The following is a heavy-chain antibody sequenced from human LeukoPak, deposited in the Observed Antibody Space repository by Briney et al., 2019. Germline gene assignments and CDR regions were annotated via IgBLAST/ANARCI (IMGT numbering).Heavy chain of an antibody. CDR2: IYYSGST. J-gene: IGHJ5*02. CDR3: AREITMVRGVIITGGFDP. D-gene: IGHD3-10*01. V-gene: IGHV4-59*12. CDR1: GGSISSYY. Sequence: SETLSLTCTVSGGSISSYYWSWIRQAPGKGLEWIGYIYYSGSTCYNPSLKSRVTISVDTSKNQFSLKLSSVTAADTAVYYCAREITMVRGVIITGGFDPWGQGTLVTVSS.